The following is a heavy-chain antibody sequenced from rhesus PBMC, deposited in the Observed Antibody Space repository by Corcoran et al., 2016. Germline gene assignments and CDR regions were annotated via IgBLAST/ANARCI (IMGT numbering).Heavy chain of an antibody. Sequence: QVQLQESGPGLVKPSETLSLTCAVSGGSISSSNWWSWIRQPPGRGLEWIGGIYSTGQSTNYTPTRTSRVTISQDTSKNQFSLKLHSVAAADTAVYYCARGGALTGVIRNWGQGVLVTVSS. V-gene: IGHV4S18*01. CDR3: ARGGALTGVIRN. J-gene: IGHJ4*01. D-gene: IGHD3-34*01. CDR1: GGSISSSNW. CDR2: IYSTGQST.